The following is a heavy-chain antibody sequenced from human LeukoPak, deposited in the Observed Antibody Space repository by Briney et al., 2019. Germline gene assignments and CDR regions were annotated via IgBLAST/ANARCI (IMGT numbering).Heavy chain of an antibody. V-gene: IGHV5-51*01. Sequence: GAPLQISGKGAGCVFTSYWVGWGRQMPGKGLEWMGIIYPGDSDTRYSPSFQGQVTISADKSISTAYLQWSSLKASDTAMYYCARSAVAGLFDPWGQGTLVTVSS. CDR3: ARSAVAGLFDP. CDR2: IYPGDSDT. CDR1: GCVFTSYW. D-gene: IGHD6-19*01. J-gene: IGHJ5*02.